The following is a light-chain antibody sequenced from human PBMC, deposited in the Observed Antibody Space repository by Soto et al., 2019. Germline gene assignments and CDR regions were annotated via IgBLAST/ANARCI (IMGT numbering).Light chain of an antibody. V-gene: IGLV1-51*01. CDR3: ATWDSSLRAYV. CDR1: SSDVGGYNY. CDR2: DYN. J-gene: IGLJ1*01. Sequence: QSVLTQPPSASGSPGQSVTISCTGTSSDVGGYNYVSWYQHLPGAAPKLLIYDYNRRPSGIPDRFSGSRSGTLATLGITGLQTGDEADYYCATWDSSLRAYVFGAGTKLTVL.